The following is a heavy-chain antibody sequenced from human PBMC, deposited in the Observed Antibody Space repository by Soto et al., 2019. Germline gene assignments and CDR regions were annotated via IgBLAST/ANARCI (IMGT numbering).Heavy chain of an antibody. CDR2: INPYNGNT. J-gene: IGHJ6*04. CDR1: GYAFISHG. CDR3: ARSPRISRAGDV. Sequence: QVHMEQSGAEVRRPGASLNVSCKASGYAFISHGVTWVRQAPGQGLEWMGWINPYNGNTNYAQKFPGRVTLTADKTTSTAYMALRSLRADDTALYYCARSPRISRAGDVWGKGTAVVVSS. V-gene: IGHV1-18*01.